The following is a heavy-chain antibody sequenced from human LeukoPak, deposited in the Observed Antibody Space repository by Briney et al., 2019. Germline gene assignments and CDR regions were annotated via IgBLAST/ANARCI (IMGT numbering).Heavy chain of an antibody. CDR3: TIVGLWGNYAGEMS. CDR2: MKGKIDGGTT. V-gene: IGHV3-15*01. D-gene: IGHD1-7*01. Sequence: PGGSLRLSCAASGFTFTNAWMSWVRQAPGKGLEWVGRMKGKIDGGTTDYAAPVKGTFTFSRDESKTTLYLKMNSLQSEDTAVYYCTIVGLWGNYAGEMSWGQGTLVTVSS. J-gene: IGHJ5*02. CDR1: GFTFTNAW.